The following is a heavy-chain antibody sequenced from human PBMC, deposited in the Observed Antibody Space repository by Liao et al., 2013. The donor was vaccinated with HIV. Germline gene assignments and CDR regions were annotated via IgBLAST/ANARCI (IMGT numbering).Heavy chain of an antibody. Sequence: QVQLQQWGAGLLKPSETLSLTCAVYGGSFSDYYWSWIRQPPGKGLEWIGEIDHSGSTNYNPSLKSRVTISVDTSKNQFSLKLSSVTAADTAVYYCARRIRYFVNCFDPWGQGTLVTVSS. J-gene: IGHJ5*02. V-gene: IGHV4-34*01. CDR3: ARRIRYFVNCFDP. CDR2: IDHSGST. D-gene: IGHD3-9*01. CDR1: GGSFSDYY.